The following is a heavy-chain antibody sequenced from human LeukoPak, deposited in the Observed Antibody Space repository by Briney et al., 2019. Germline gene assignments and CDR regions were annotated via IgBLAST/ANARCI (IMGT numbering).Heavy chain of an antibody. D-gene: IGHD6-13*01. Sequence: ASVKVSCKASDYTFISYGISWVRQAPGQGLEWMGWMNPYNGNTNYVQKLQGRVTMTTETSTSTAYMELRSLRSDDTAVYYCARVAAADYFDYWGQGTLVTVSS. J-gene: IGHJ4*02. CDR1: DYTFISYG. V-gene: IGHV1-18*01. CDR2: MNPYNGNT. CDR3: ARVAAADYFDY.